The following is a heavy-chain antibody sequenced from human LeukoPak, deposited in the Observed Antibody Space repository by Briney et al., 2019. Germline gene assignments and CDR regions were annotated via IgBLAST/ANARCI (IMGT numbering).Heavy chain of an antibody. CDR2: IYHSGST. D-gene: IGHD2-15*01. V-gene: IGHV4-38-2*02. CDR1: GYSISSGYY. Sequence: SETLSLTCTVSGYSISSGYYWGWIRQPPGKGLEWIGSIYHSGSTYYNPSLKSRVTISVDTSKNQFSLKLSSVTAADTAVYYCVRRLGLLPHNWFDPWGQGTLVSVSS. CDR3: VRRLGLLPHNWFDP. J-gene: IGHJ5*02.